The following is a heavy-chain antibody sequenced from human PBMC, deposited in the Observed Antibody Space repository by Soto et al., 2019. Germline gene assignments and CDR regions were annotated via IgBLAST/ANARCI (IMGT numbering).Heavy chain of an antibody. CDR3: ASFSRRGPTLYYYYYYMDV. D-gene: IGHD3-10*01. V-gene: IGHV4-39*01. CDR2: IYYSGST. Sequence: SETLSLTCTVSGGSISSSSYYWGWIRQPPGKGLEWIGSIYYSGSTYYNPSLKSRVTISVDTSKNQFSLKLSSVTAADTAVYYCASFSRRGPTLYYYYYYMDVWGKGTTVTVSS. J-gene: IGHJ6*03. CDR1: GGSISSSSYY.